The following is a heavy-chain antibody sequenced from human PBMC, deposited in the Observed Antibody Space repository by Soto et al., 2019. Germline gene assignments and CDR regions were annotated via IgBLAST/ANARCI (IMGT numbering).Heavy chain of an antibody. CDR1: GYSFTNYY. Sequence: GESLKISCKGSGYSFTNYYIVWVRQMPGKGPEWMGIIYPGDSDTRYSPSFQGQVIISADKSISTAYLQWSSLKASDTAMYYCARHVIAVAGPLLYWGQGTLVTVSS. D-gene: IGHD6-19*01. V-gene: IGHV5-51*01. CDR3: ARHVIAVAGPLLY. J-gene: IGHJ4*02. CDR2: IYPGDSDT.